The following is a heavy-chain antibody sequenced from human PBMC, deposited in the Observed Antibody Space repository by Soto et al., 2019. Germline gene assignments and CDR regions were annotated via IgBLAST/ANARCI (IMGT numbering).Heavy chain of an antibody. Sequence: WTWIRQHPGKALEWMGHIHFSGETNYNPSLMGRLTMSIDTSTNQFSLNLAAVTAADTAMYYCARDQGGALDYWGQGTLVTVSS. J-gene: IGHJ4*02. CDR3: ARDQGGALDY. D-gene: IGHD1-26*01. CDR2: IHFSGET. V-gene: IGHV4-31*02.